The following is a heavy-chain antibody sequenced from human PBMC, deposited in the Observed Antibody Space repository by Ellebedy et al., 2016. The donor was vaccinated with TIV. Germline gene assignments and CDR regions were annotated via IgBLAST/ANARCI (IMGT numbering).Heavy chain of an antibody. V-gene: IGHV3-74*01. D-gene: IGHD1-26*01. CDR3: AHIVGATPSDY. CDR2: ISGDGTRM. CDR1: GFTFSTYW. J-gene: IGHJ4*02. Sequence: GESLKISCAASGFTFSTYWMHWVRQAPGKGLVWVSRISGDGTRMNYADSVKGRFTISRDNAKNTLYLQMNSLRVEDTAVYYCAHIVGATPSDYWGQGTLVTVSS.